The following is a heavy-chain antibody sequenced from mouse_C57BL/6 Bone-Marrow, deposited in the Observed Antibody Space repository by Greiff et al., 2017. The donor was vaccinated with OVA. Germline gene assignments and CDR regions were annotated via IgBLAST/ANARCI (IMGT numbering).Heavy chain of an antibody. CDR3: ARGGVYWYIDV. Sequence: QVQLKQSGAELARPGASVKMSCKASGYTFTSYTMHWVKQRPGQGLEWIGYINPCSGYTKYNQKFKDKATLTADKSSSTAYMHLSSLTSEDSAVYYCARGGVYWYIDVWGKGTTVTVSS. CDR1: GYTFTSYT. V-gene: IGHV1-4*01. CDR2: INPCSGYT. J-gene: IGHJ1*03.